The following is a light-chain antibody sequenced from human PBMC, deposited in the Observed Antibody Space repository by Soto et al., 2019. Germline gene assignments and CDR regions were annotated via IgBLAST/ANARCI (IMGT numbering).Light chain of an antibody. CDR3: SSYTSTSTLYV. CDR1: SSDIGGYNY. V-gene: IGLV2-14*03. Sequence: SALTQPASVSGSPGQSSTISCTGTSSDIGGYNYVSWYQQLPGKVPKLIIYDVSNRPSGVSDRFSGSKSGNAASLTISGLQAEDEADYYCSSYTSTSTLYVFGTGTKLTVL. J-gene: IGLJ1*01. CDR2: DVS.